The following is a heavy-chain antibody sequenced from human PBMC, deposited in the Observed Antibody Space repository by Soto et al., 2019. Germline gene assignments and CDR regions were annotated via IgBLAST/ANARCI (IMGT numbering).Heavy chain of an antibody. V-gene: IGHV3-21*01. D-gene: IGHD3-10*01. CDR2: ITSNNI. CDR3: ARPNRIFYYMDV. J-gene: IGHJ6*03. CDR1: GFTFSAYS. Sequence: EVQLVESGGGLVKPGGSLRLSCETSGFTFSAYSMNWVRQAPGRGLEFVSSITSNNIYYADSVRGRFTISRDNAKNSLFLQMTSLRADDTAVYYCARPNRIFYYMDVWGKGTTVTVSS.